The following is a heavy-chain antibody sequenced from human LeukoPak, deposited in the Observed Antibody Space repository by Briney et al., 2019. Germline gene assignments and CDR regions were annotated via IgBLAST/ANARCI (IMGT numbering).Heavy chain of an antibody. D-gene: IGHD3-22*01. J-gene: IGHJ3*02. CDR1: GGSISSSIYY. V-gene: IGHV4-39*07. CDR2: IYYSGST. Sequence: PSETLSLTCTVSGGSISSSIYYWGWIRQPPGKGLEWIGSIYYSGSTYYNPSLKSRVTISVDTSKNQFSLKLSSVTAADTAVYYCARVIIDSSGYYYGFAFDIWGQGTMVTVSS. CDR3: ARVIIDSSGYYYGFAFDI.